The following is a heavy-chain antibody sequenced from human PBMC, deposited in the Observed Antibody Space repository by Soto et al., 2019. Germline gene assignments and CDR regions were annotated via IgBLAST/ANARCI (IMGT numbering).Heavy chain of an antibody. Sequence: GESLKISCKSSGYSFTDYWFGWVRQMPGKGLEWMGIIYPGDSDARYSPSFQGQVTISVDTSINTAFLRWNSLTASDTAMYYCARQADYNILTGYFYYFDYWGQGSLVTVSS. CDR3: ARQADYNILTGYFYYFDY. CDR2: IYPGDSDA. CDR1: GYSFTDYW. D-gene: IGHD3-9*01. V-gene: IGHV5-51*01. J-gene: IGHJ4*02.